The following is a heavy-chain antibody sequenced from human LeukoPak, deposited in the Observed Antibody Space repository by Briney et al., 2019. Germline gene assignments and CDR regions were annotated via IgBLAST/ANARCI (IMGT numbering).Heavy chain of an antibody. D-gene: IGHD1-26*01. Sequence: ASVKVSCKASGYTFTSYAMHWVRQAPGQRLERMGWINAGNGNTKYSQEFQGRVTITRDTSASTAYMELSSLRSEDMAVYYCARASVKLGQFDYWGQGTLVTVSS. V-gene: IGHV1-3*03. CDR3: ARASVKLGQFDY. J-gene: IGHJ4*02. CDR1: GYTFTSYA. CDR2: INAGNGNT.